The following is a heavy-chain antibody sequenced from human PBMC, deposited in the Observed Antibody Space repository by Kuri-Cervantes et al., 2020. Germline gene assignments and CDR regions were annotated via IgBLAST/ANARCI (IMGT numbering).Heavy chain of an antibody. V-gene: IGHV1-2*02. CDR2: INPNSGGT. CDR1: GYTFTGYY. CDR3: ARGYCSSTSCYDFDY. J-gene: IGHJ4*02. D-gene: IGHD2-2*01. Sequence: ASVKVSCKASGYTFTGYYMHWVRQAPGQGLEWMGWINPNSGGTNYAQKFQGRVTMTRDTSISTAYMGLSRLRSDDTAVYYCARGYCSSTSCYDFDYWGQGTLVTVSS.